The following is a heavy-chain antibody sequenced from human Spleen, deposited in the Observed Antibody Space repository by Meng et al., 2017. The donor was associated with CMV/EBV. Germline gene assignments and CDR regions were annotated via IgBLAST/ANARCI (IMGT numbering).Heavy chain of an antibody. V-gene: IGHV3-15*01. CDR1: GFTFSNAW. D-gene: IGHD3-3*01. Sequence: GESLKISCAASGFTFSNAWMSWVRQAPGKGLEWVGRIKSKTDGGTTDYAAPVKGRFTISRDDSKNTLYLQMNSLKTEDTAVYYCTAYYDFWSGYPLYGMDVWGQGTTVTVS. J-gene: IGHJ6*02. CDR3: TAYYDFWSGYPLYGMDV. CDR2: IKSKTDGGTT.